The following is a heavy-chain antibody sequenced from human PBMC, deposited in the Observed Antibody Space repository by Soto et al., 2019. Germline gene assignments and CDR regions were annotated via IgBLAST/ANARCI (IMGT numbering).Heavy chain of an antibody. CDR2: IDYNGVT. CDR3: GKVLVGATGHTDSDS. V-gene: IGHV4-39*01. J-gene: IGHJ4*02. Sequence: SETLSLTCNVSGGSIYRSGYYWGWIRQPPGRGLEWIGNIDYNGVTYSNPSLKSRVTISRDTSKNQFSLKLTSVTAADTALYYCGKVLVGATGHTDSDSWGPGTLVTV. D-gene: IGHD2-15*01. CDR1: GGSIYRSGYY.